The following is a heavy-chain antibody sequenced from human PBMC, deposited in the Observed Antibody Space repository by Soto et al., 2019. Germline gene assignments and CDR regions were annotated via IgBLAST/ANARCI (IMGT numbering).Heavy chain of an antibody. Sequence: GASVKVSCKASGYTFTGYYMHWARQAPGQGLEWMGWINPNSGGTNYAQKFQGRVTMTRDTSISTAYMELSRLRSDDTAVYYCAREGSSTRAPFDYWGQGTLVTVSS. V-gene: IGHV1-2*02. CDR1: GYTFTGYY. D-gene: IGHD6-6*01. CDR2: INPNSGGT. CDR3: AREGSSTRAPFDY. J-gene: IGHJ4*02.